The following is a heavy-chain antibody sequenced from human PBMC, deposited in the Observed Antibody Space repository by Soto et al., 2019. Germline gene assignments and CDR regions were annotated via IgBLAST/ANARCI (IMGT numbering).Heavy chain of an antibody. CDR3: ARHDYYDSSGYYYVSGYYYYGMDV. D-gene: IGHD3-22*01. CDR1: GYSFTSSW. J-gene: IGHJ6*02. Sequence: GESLKISCKGSGYSFTSSWISWVRQMPGKGLEWMGRFDPSDSYTNYSPSFQGHVSISADMSISTAYLQWSSLKASDTAMYYCARHDYYDSSGYYYVSGYYYYGMDVWGQGTTVTVSS. V-gene: IGHV5-10-1*01. CDR2: FDPSDSYT.